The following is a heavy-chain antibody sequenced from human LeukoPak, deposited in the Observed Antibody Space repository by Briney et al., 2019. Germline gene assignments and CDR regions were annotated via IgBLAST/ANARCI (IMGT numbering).Heavy chain of an antibody. CDR2: IIPIFGTA. J-gene: IGHJ5*02. CDR3: AQHCSRMSCYSRESNWFDP. D-gene: IGHD2-2*01. CDR1: GGTFSSYA. Sequence: SVKVSCKASGGTFSSYAISWVRQAPGQGLEWMGGIIPIFGTANYAQKFQGRVTITADESTSTAYMELSSLRSEDTAVYYCAQHCSRMSCYSRESNWFDPWGQGTLVTVSS. V-gene: IGHV1-69*13.